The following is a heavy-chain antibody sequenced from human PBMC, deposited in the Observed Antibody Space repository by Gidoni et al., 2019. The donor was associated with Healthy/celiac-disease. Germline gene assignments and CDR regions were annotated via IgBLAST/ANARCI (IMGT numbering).Heavy chain of an antibody. CDR3: AREKYYHDSSAPPNPFYY. Sequence: QVQLVQSGSEVKKPGASVKVSCKPAGYTFTSYAMHWVRQAPGQRLEWMGWINAGNGNTKYSQKFQGRVTITRDTSASTAYMELSSLRSEDTAVYYCAREKYYHDSSAPPNPFYYWGQGTLVTVSS. D-gene: IGHD3-22*01. CDR2: INAGNGNT. V-gene: IGHV1-3*01. J-gene: IGHJ4*02. CDR1: GYTFTSYA.